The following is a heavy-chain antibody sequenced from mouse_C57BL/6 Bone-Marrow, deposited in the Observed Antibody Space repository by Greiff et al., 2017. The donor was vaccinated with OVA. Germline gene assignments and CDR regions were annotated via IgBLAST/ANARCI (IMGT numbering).Heavy chain of an antibody. J-gene: IGHJ3*01. CDR2: INPNNGGT. Sequence: EVQLQQSGPELVKPGASVKMSCKASGYTFTDYNMHWVKQSHGKSLEWIGYINPNNGGTSYNQKFKGKATLTVNKSSSTAYMELRSLTSEDSAVYYCAREELLLAWVAYWGQGTLVTVSA. CDR3: AREELLLAWVAY. CDR1: GYTFTDYN. D-gene: IGHD2-12*01. V-gene: IGHV1-22*01.